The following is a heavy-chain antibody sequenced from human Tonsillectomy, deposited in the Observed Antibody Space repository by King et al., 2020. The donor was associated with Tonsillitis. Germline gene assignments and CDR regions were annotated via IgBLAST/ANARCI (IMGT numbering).Heavy chain of an antibody. CDR1: GFTFSSYA. CDR2: ISGSGGST. CDR3: AKDRLSGWYPEYCFDY. J-gene: IGHJ4*02. D-gene: IGHD6-19*01. Sequence: VQLVESGGGLVQPGGSLRLSCAASGFTFSSYAMSWVRQAPGKGLEWVSAISGSGGSTYYADSVKGRFTISRDNSKNTLYLQMNLLRAEDTAVYYCAKDRLSGWYPEYCFDYWGQGTLVTVSS. V-gene: IGHV3-23*04.